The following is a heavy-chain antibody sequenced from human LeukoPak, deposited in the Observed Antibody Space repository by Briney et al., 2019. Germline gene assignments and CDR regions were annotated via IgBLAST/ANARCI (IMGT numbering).Heavy chain of an antibody. D-gene: IGHD2-2*02. CDR2: IYHTGTT. V-gene: IGHV4-39*01. CDR3: AIYTNSAAGY. J-gene: IGHJ4*02. Sequence: PSGSLSLTCTVSGGSISSSIYHGGWMRQPPGKGLEWIGTIYHTGTTHYNPSLKSRVTISVDTSRNQFSLTLNSMTAADTAVYYCAIYTNSAAGYWGQGALVAVSS. CDR1: GGSISSSIYH.